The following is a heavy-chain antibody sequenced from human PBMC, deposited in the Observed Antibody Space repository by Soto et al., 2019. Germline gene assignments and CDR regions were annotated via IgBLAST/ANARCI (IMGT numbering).Heavy chain of an antibody. CDR1: GFTFRNYD. Sequence: EVQLVESGGGLVQPGGSLRLSCEASGFTFRNYDMHWVRQGTGKGLEWVSGISAAGDPDYADSVEGRFTISRENAQNSFFLQMNSLRVGDTAVYYGARTGRDLYGLGVWGHGTTVLASS. CDR3: ARTGRDLYGLGV. V-gene: IGHV3-13*05. D-gene: IGHD1-1*01. CDR2: ISAAGDP. J-gene: IGHJ6*02.